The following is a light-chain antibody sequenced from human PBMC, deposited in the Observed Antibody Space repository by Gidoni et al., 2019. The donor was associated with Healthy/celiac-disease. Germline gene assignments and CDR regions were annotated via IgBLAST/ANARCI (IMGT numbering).Light chain of an antibody. J-gene: IGKJ5*01. V-gene: IGKV3-11*01. Sequence: EIVSTQSPATLSLSPGERATLSCRASQCVSSYLAWYQQKPGQAPRLLIYDASNRATGIPARFSGSGSGTDFTLTISSLEPEDFAVYYCQQRSNWPPTFGQGTRLEIK. CDR1: QCVSSY. CDR3: QQRSNWPPT. CDR2: DAS.